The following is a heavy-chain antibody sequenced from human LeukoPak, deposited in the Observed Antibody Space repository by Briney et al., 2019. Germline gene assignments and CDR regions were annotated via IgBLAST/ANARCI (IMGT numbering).Heavy chain of an antibody. D-gene: IGHD6-13*01. J-gene: IGHJ4*02. CDR1: GGSISSSSYY. V-gene: IGHV4-39*01. CDR2: IYYSGST. CDR3: ARHLRPPGYSSSWYDY. Sequence: SETLSLTCTVSGGSISSSSYYWGWIRQPPGKGLEWIGSIYYSGSTYYNPSLKSRVTVSVDTSKNQFSLKLSSVTAADTAVYYCARHLRPPGYSSSWYDYWGQGTLVTVSS.